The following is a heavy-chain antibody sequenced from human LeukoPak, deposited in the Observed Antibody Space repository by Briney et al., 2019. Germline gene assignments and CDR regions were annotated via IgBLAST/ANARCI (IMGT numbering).Heavy chain of an antibody. J-gene: IGHJ1*01. Sequence: PGGSLRLSCAASGFTFSSYGMHWVRQAPGKGLEWVAVIWYDGSNKYCADSVKGRFTISRDNSKNTLYLQINSLRAEDTAVYYCARQPFSTRIAAAGTEYFQHWGQGTLVTVSS. CDR1: GFTFSSYG. CDR2: IWYDGSNK. D-gene: IGHD6-13*01. CDR3: ARQPFSTRIAAAGTEYFQH. V-gene: IGHV3-30*19.